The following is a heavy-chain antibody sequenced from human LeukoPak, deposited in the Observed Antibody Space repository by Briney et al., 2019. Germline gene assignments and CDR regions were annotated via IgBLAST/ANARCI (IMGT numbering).Heavy chain of an antibody. J-gene: IGHJ4*02. CDR2: ISSSSSTI. CDR3: AKDKTWGGPFDY. CDR1: GLTFSNYA. Sequence: GGSLRLSCAASGLTFSNYAMLWVRQAPGKGLEWVSYISSSSSTIYYADSVKGRFTISRDNSKNTLYLQMNSLRAEDTAVYYCAKDKTWGGPFDYWGQGTLVTVSS. V-gene: IGHV3-23*01. D-gene: IGHD7-27*01.